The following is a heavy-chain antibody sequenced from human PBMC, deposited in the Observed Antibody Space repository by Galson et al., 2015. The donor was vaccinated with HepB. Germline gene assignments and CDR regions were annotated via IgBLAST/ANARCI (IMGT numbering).Heavy chain of an antibody. CDR3: AKDGHRTTGTTAQGGRHFDY. D-gene: IGHD1-1*01. Sequence: SLRLSCAASGFTFSSYGMHWVRQAPGKGLEWVAVISYDGSNKYYADSVKGRFTISRDNSKNTLYLQMNSLRAEDTAVYYCAKDGHRTTGTTAQGGRHFDYWGQGTLVTVSS. CDR2: ISYDGSNK. V-gene: IGHV3-30*18. J-gene: IGHJ4*02. CDR1: GFTFSSYG.